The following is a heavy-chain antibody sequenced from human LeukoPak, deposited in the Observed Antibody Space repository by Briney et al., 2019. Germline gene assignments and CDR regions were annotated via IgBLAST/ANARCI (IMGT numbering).Heavy chain of an antibody. J-gene: IGHJ4*02. Sequence: PSETLSLTXTVSGGSIGSYYWSWIRQTPGKGLEWIGYIYYSGSTNYNPSLKSRVTISVDTSKNQFSLKLSSVTAADTAVYYCARALDYGDYGIDYWGQGTLVTVSS. D-gene: IGHD4-17*01. CDR3: ARALDYGDYGIDY. V-gene: IGHV4-59*01. CDR1: GGSIGSYY. CDR2: IYYSGST.